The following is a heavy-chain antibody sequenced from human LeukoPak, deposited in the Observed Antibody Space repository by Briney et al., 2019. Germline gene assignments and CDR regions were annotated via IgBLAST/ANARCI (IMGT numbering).Heavy chain of an antibody. CDR2: IRYDGNLK. Sequence: GGSLRLSCAASGFNFSAYGMQWVRQAPGKGVEWVAFIRYDGNLKYYADSVKGRFTISRDNSKNTLDLQMNSLRVEDTAVYYCAKPTSLKDANYGLTGTNYWGQGILVTVSS. CDR3: AKPTSLKDANYGLTGTNY. D-gene: IGHD1-14*01. V-gene: IGHV3-30*02. J-gene: IGHJ4*02. CDR1: GFNFSAYG.